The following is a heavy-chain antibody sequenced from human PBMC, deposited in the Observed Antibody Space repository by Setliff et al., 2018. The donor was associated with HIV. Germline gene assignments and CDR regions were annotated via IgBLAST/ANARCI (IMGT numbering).Heavy chain of an antibody. V-gene: IGHV4-61*10. CDR2: IYFSGNT. Sequence: TSETLSLTCTVSGGSFSSVSYYWNWIRQPAGKGLEWVGRIYFSGNTNYNPSLESRVTISMDTSKNQFSLKLSSVTAADTALYFCARHGRSYDSGRWYNWFDSWGQGTPVTVSS. J-gene: IGHJ5*01. D-gene: IGHD3-10*01. CDR3: ARHGRSYDSGRWYNWFDS. CDR1: GGSFSSVSYY.